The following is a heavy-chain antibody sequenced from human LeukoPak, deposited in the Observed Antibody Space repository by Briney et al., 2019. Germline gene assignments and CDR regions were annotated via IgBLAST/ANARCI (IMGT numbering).Heavy chain of an antibody. CDR3: ARFYYDSGTYYFDY. D-gene: IGHD3-22*01. V-gene: IGHV5-51*01. CDR2: AYPGDSDT. CDR1: GYSFPNYW. J-gene: IGHJ4*02. Sequence: PGESLKISRQASGYSFPNYWIGWVRQMPGKGLEWVGIAYPGDSDTRYSPSFQGQVTISADKSISAAYLQWSSLKASDTVMYYCARFYYDSGTYYFDYWGQGTLVTVSS.